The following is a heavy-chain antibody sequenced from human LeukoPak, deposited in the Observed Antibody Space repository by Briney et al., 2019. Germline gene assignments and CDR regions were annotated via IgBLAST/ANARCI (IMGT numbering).Heavy chain of an antibody. Sequence: GESLKISCKGSGYSFSTYWIGWVRQMPGIGLEWMGIIYPGDTDTKYSPSFQGQVSISADKSIRTAYLQWSSLKPSDTAMYYCARLNDYDSSGYSFDYFDYWGQGTLVTVSS. CDR1: GYSFSTYW. D-gene: IGHD3-22*01. V-gene: IGHV5-51*01. CDR2: IYPGDTDT. CDR3: ARLNDYDSSGYSFDYFDY. J-gene: IGHJ4*02.